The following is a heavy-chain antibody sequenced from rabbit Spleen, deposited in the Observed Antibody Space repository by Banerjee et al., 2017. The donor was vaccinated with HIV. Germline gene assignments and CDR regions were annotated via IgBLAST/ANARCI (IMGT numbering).Heavy chain of an antibody. CDR3: ARDNGSGDYIDVYFDL. J-gene: IGHJ4*01. CDR2: IYSGDSGSRT. V-gene: IGHV1S45*01. CDR1: GFSFSSGYD. D-gene: IGHD1-1*01. Sequence: QEQLVESGGGLVQPGGSLKVSCKDSGFSFSSGYDMCWVRQAPGKGLEWIACIYSGDSGSRTYYASWAKGRFTISKTSTTVTLQMTTLTAADTATYFCARDNGSGDYIDVYFDLWGPGTLVTVS.